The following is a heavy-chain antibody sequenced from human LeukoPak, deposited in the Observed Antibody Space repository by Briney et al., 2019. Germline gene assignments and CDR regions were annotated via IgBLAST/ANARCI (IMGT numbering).Heavy chain of an antibody. CDR2: ITGSGGYT. CDR1: GFTFSSYA. V-gene: IGHV3-23*01. CDR3: AKQSLYDSSGHFHY. D-gene: IGHD3-22*01. J-gene: IGHJ4*02. Sequence: PGGSLRLSCAASGFTFSSYAMTWVRQAPGKGLEWVSTITGSGGYTYYADSVKGRFTISRDNSKNTLFLRMNSPRAEDTAVYFCAKQSLYDSSGHFHYWGQGTLVTVSS.